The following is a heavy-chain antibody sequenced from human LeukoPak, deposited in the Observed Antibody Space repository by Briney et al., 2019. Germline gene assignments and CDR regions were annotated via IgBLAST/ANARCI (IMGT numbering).Heavy chain of an antibody. V-gene: IGHV1-2*02. CDR2: INPNSGGA. Sequence: ASVKVSCKASGYTFTGYYMHWVQQAPGQGLEWMGWINPNSGGANYAQKFQGRLTMTRDTSISTAYMELSRLRSDDTAVYYCARGSNDHYYYYYMDVWGKGTTVTVSS. CDR3: ARGSNDHYYYYYMDV. CDR1: GYTFTGYY. J-gene: IGHJ6*03. D-gene: IGHD1-1*01.